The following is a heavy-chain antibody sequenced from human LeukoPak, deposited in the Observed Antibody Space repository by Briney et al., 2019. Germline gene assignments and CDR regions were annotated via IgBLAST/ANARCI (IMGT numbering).Heavy chain of an antibody. Sequence: PGGSLRLSCAASGFTFSSYWMHWVRQAPGKGLVWVSHINNDGGSITYADSVKGRFTISRDNAKNTVFLQMNSLRAEDTAVYYCARVGTNGYFDLWGRGALVTVSS. J-gene: IGHJ2*01. CDR1: GFTFSSYW. D-gene: IGHD1-1*01. CDR2: INNDGGSI. V-gene: IGHV3-74*01. CDR3: ARVGTNGYFDL.